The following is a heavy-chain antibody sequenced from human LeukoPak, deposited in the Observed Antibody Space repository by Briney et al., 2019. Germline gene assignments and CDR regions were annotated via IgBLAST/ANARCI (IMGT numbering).Heavy chain of an antibody. Sequence: PSETLSLTCTVSGGSISSYYWSWIRQPPGKGLEWTGYTYYSGSTNYNPSLKSRVTISVDTSKNQFSLKLSSVTAADTAVYYCARWYKYSSSWSPVNWFDPWGQGTLVTVSS. CDR2: TYYSGST. CDR3: ARWYKYSSSWSPVNWFDP. CDR1: GGSISSYY. J-gene: IGHJ5*02. V-gene: IGHV4-59*01. D-gene: IGHD6-6*01.